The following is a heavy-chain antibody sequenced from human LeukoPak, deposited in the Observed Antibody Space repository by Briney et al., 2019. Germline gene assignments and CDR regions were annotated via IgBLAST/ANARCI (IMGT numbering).Heavy chain of an antibody. J-gene: IGHJ4*02. CDR1: GYTFTGYY. V-gene: IGHV1-2*02. Sequence: ASVKVSCKASGYTFTGYYMHWVRQAPGEGLEWMGWINPNSGGTNYAQKFQGRVTMTRDTSISTAYMELSRLRSDDTAVYYCARDRARTGYSSGWYHDYWGQGTLVTVSS. CDR2: INPNSGGT. CDR3: ARDRARTGYSSGWYHDY. D-gene: IGHD6-19*01.